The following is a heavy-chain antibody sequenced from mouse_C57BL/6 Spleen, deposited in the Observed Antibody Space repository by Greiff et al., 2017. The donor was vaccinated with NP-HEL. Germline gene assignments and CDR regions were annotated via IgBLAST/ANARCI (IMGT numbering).Heavy chain of an antibody. CDR1: GFTFSSYG. V-gene: IGHV5-6*01. D-gene: IGHD2-4*01. CDR2: ISSGGSYT. Sequence: EVKLQESGGDLVKPGGSLKLSCAASGFTFSSYGMSWVRQTPDKRLEWVATISSGGSYTYYPDSVKGRFTISRDNAKNTLYLQMSSLKSEDTAMYYCARQGDYYDYDGFAYWGQGTLVTVSA. CDR3: ARQGDYYDYDGFAY. J-gene: IGHJ3*01.